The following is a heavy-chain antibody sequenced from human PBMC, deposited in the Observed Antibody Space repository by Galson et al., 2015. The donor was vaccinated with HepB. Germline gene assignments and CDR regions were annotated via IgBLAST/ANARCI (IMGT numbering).Heavy chain of an antibody. V-gene: IGHV1-18*01. CDR3: ARGALVAVVGGTQNHWFDP. D-gene: IGHD2-15*01. Sequence: SVKVSCKASGYTFSSYSITWVRQAPGQGLEWVGWFSPYNRETNFARKFQGRVTMTTDSFTSTAYMELRSLRPDDTAVYYCARGALVAVVGGTQNHWFDPCGQGTLVTVSS. CDR1: GYTFSSYS. CDR2: FSPYNRET. J-gene: IGHJ5*02.